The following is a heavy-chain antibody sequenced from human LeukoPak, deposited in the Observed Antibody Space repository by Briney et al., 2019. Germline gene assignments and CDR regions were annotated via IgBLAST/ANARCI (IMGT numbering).Heavy chain of an antibody. J-gene: IGHJ4*02. D-gene: IGHD2-2*01. CDR1: GFILSDSH. V-gene: IGHV3-73*01. CDR3: SRQTVSCHDF. CDR2: IRSRRDNYAT. Sequence: GGSLRLSCAAAGFILSDSHMRWVRQAPGKGLEWVGHIRSRRDNYATAYGVSVQGRFTISRDDSNNMAYLQMNSLTADDTAVYYCSRQTVSCHDFWGQGTLVTVSS.